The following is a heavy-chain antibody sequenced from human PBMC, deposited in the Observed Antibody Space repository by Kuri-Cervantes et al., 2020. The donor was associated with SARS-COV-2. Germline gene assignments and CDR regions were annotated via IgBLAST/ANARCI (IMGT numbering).Heavy chain of an antibody. CDR3: GRHNFYESPAYSPFDY. CDR2: SSASGVDT. Sequence: GGSLRLSCAASGFTISSYTMGWARQAPGKGLEWLAASSASGVDTNHADSVKGRFTISRDNSKNTLYLQMNSLRAEDTALYYCGRHNFYESPAYSPFDYWGQGALVTVSS. J-gene: IGHJ4*02. V-gene: IGHV3-23*01. CDR1: GFTISSYT. D-gene: IGHD3-22*01.